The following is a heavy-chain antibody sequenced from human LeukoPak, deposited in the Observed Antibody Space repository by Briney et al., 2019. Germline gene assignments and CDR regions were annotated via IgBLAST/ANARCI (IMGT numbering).Heavy chain of an antibody. D-gene: IGHD2-2*02. Sequence: GASVKLSCKASGYTFTSYGISWVRQAPGQGLEWMGWISAYNGNTNYAQKLQGRVTMTTDTSTSTAYMELRSLRSDDTAVYYCASTRPPIYDAFDIWGQGTMVTVSS. J-gene: IGHJ3*02. V-gene: IGHV1-18*01. CDR3: ASTRPPIYDAFDI. CDR1: GYTFTSYG. CDR2: ISAYNGNT.